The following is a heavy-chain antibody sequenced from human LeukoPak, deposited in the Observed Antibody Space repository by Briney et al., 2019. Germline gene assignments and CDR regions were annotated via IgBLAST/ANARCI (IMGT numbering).Heavy chain of an antibody. D-gene: IGHD6-13*01. V-gene: IGHV5-51*01. CDR2: IYPGDSDT. Sequence: GESLMISCKCSGYSFTSYWIGWVRQMPGKGLEWMGIIYPGDSDTRYSPSFQGQVTISADKSISTAYLQWSSLKASDTAMYYCARVEQDSSSWYVYWGQGTLVTVSS. CDR1: GYSFTSYW. CDR3: ARVEQDSSSWYVY. J-gene: IGHJ4*02.